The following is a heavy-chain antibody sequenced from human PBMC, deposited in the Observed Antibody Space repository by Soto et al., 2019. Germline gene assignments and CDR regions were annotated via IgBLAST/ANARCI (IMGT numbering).Heavy chain of an antibody. J-gene: IGHJ6*02. Sequence: GGSLRLSCAASGFTFSSYAMHWVRQAPGKGLEWVAVISYDGSNKYYADSVKGRFTISRDNSKNTLYLQMNSLRAEDTAVYYCAYDSSGWYNAFYYYGMDVWGQGTTVTVSS. CDR2: ISYDGSNK. CDR3: AYDSSGWYNAFYYYGMDV. CDR1: GFTFSSYA. V-gene: IGHV3-30-3*01. D-gene: IGHD6-19*01.